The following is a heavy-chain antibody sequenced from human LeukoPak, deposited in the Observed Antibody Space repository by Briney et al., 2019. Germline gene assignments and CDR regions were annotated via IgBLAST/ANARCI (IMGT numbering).Heavy chain of an antibody. Sequence: PGRSLRLSCAAAGFTFNNYGFHWVRQAPGKGLEWVAIISYDGNSKYYGDSVKGRFTISRDNSKNTVYLQMNSLRAEDTAMYYCAKDCNGATCQHQIDYWGQGTLVTVSS. V-gene: IGHV3-30*18. D-gene: IGHD2-15*01. J-gene: IGHJ4*02. CDR2: ISYDGNSK. CDR1: GFTFNNYG. CDR3: AKDCNGATCQHQIDY.